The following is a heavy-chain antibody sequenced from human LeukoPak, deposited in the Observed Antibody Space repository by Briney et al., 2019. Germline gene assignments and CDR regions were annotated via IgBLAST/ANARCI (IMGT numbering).Heavy chain of an antibody. CDR2: ISDSGGRT. Sequence: PGGSLRLSCAVSGFSFSNYAMSWVRQAPGKGLEWVSGISDSGGRTYYADSVKGRFTISRDNSKNTLYLQMNSLRAEDTAVYYCAKAGRAPTDFWSDYYTYYYALDVWGQGTTVTVSS. J-gene: IGHJ6*02. CDR1: GFSFSNYA. CDR3: AKAGRAPTDFWSDYYTYYYALDV. D-gene: IGHD3-3*01. V-gene: IGHV3-23*01.